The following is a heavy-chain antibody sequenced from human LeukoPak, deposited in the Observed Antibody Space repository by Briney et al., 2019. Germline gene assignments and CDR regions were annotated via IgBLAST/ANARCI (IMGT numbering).Heavy chain of an antibody. J-gene: IGHJ6*03. V-gene: IGHV3-48*03. Sequence: GGSLRLSCAASGFTFSSYEMNWVRQAPGKGLEWVSYISSSGSTIYYADSVKGRFTISRDNAKNSLYLQMNSLRAEDTAVYYCARGWGSDSSWYRYYYYYYYMDVWGKGTTVTISS. CDR1: GFTFSSYE. CDR2: ISSSGSTI. D-gene: IGHD6-13*01. CDR3: ARGWGSDSSWYRYYYYYYYMDV.